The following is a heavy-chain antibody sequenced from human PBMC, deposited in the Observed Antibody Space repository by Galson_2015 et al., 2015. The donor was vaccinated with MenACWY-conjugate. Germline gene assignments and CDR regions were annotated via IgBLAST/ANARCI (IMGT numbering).Heavy chain of an antibody. Sequence: PALVKPTQTLTLTCTFSGFSLSTSGVGVGWIRQPPGKPLEWLALIYWDDDKRYSPSLKSRLTITKDTSKNQVVLTMANMDPVDTATYYCAHRPGATLLDPWGQGTLVTVSS. CDR3: AHRPGATLLDP. CDR1: GFSLSTSGVG. D-gene: IGHD2-8*02. CDR2: IYWDDDK. V-gene: IGHV2-5*02. J-gene: IGHJ5*02.